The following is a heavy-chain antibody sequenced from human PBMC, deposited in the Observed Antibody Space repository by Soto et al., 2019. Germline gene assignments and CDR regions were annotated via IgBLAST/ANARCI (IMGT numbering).Heavy chain of an antibody. CDR2: ISGHGDAT. Sequence: PGGSLRLSCAAAGFSFTGYAMSWVRQAPGKGLEWVSAISGHGDATFYADSVKGRFTISRDNSKNTLYLHMNSLRAEDTALYYCANSRVSMVRGLIIIPNYWGQGTLVTVSS. CDR3: ANSRVSMVRGLIIIPNY. J-gene: IGHJ4*02. V-gene: IGHV3-23*01. CDR1: GFSFTGYA. D-gene: IGHD3-10*01.